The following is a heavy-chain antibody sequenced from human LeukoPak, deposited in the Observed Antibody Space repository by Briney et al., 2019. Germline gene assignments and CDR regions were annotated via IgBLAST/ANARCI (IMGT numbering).Heavy chain of an antibody. D-gene: IGHD4-17*01. CDR1: GGSMSGHY. CDR2: VHHTGST. Sequence: SETLSLTCTVSGGSMSGHYWSWIRQPPGEGLEWVGFVHHTGSTNYHPSLKSRVTISVDTSKNQFSLKLTSVTAADTAVYFCARGGLTTVIPFDYWGQGALVTASS. J-gene: IGHJ4*02. V-gene: IGHV4-59*11. CDR3: ARGGLTTVIPFDY.